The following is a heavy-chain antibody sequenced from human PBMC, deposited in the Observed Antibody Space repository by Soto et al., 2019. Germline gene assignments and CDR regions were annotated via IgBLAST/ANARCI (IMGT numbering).Heavy chain of an antibody. CDR3: ARDWGYSSSFGFETGFDP. D-gene: IGHD6-6*01. CDR1: GGSISSGDYY. CDR2: IYYSGST. V-gene: IGHV4-30-4*01. J-gene: IGHJ5*02. Sequence: QVQLQESGPGLVKPSQTLSLTCTVSGGSISSGDYYWSWIRQPPGKALEWIGYIYYSGSTYYNPSLKSRVTISVDPSKNQFSLKLSSVTAADTAVYYCARDWGYSSSFGFETGFDPWGQGTLVTVSS.